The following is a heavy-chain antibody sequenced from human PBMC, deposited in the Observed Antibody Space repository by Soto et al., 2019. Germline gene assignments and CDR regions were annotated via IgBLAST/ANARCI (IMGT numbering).Heavy chain of an antibody. CDR2: IWYDGSNK. CDR3: ARAYDYIDY. J-gene: IGHJ4*02. D-gene: IGHD3-3*01. CDR1: GFTFSSYG. Sequence: QVQLVESGGGVVQPGRSLRLSCASSGFTFSSYGMHWVRQAPGKGLEWVAVIWYDGSNKYYADSVKGRFTISRDNSKNTLYLQMNSLRAEDTAVYYCARAYDYIDYWGQGTLVTVSS. V-gene: IGHV3-33*01.